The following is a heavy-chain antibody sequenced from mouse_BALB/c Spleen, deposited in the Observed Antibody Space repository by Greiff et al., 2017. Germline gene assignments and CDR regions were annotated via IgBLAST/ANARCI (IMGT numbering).Heavy chain of an antibody. CDR1: GFTFSSYA. CDR2: ISSGGST. D-gene: IGHD2-3*01. J-gene: IGHJ3*01. Sequence: EVKLVESGGGLVKPGGSLKLSCAASGFTFSSYAMSWVRQTPEKRLEWVASISSGGSTYYPDSVKGRFTISRDNARNILYLQMSSRRSEDTAMYYCARVDGSFAYWGQGTLVTVSA. V-gene: IGHV5-6-5*01. CDR3: ARVDGSFAY.